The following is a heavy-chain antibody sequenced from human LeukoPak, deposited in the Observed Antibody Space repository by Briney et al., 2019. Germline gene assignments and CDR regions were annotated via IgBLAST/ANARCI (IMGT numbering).Heavy chain of an antibody. Sequence: SETLSLTCTVSGGSISSSSYYWGWIRQPPGKGLEWIGSIYYSGSTYYNPSLKSRVTISVDTSKNQFSLKLSSVTAADTAVYYCARTLYYYDSSGYSAPGAFDIWGHGTMVTVSS. CDR3: ARTLYYYDSSGYSAPGAFDI. V-gene: IGHV4-39*07. CDR2: IYYSGST. D-gene: IGHD3-22*01. J-gene: IGHJ3*02. CDR1: GGSISSSSYY.